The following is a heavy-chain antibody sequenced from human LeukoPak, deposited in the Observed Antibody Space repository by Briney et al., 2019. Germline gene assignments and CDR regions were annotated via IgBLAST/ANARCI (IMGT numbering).Heavy chain of an antibody. CDR2: VGTSADT. CDR3: TRKTPGRTPFDY. D-gene: IGHD2-15*01. V-gene: IGHV3-23*01. CDR1: GFTFSSYA. Sequence: GGSLRLSCLASGFTFSSYAMDWVRQAPGQGQQWVSAVGTSADTYYADSVRGRFTISRDNSKNTLYLQMDSLRAEDTAIYYCTRKTPGRTPFDYWGQGILVTVSS. J-gene: IGHJ4*02.